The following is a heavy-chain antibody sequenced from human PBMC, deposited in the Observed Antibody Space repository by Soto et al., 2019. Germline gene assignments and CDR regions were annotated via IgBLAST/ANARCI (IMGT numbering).Heavy chain of an antibody. D-gene: IGHD2-15*01. Sequence: QVQLQESGPGLVKPSQTLSLTCTVSGGSISSGGYYWSWIRQHPGKGLEWIGYIYYSGSTYYNPSLTSRVTISVDTSKNQFSLKLSSVTAADTAVYYCAREGCSGGSCYSGLGDSGMDVWGQGTTVTVSS. CDR1: GGSISSGGYY. CDR3: AREGCSGGSCYSGLGDSGMDV. V-gene: IGHV4-31*03. J-gene: IGHJ6*02. CDR2: IYYSGST.